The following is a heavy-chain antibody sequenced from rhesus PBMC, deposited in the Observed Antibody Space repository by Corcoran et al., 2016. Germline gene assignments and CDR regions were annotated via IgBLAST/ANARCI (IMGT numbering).Heavy chain of an antibody. CDR3: ARTRPSHTVTPRAFDF. D-gene: IGHD2-33*01. J-gene: IGHJ3*01. Sequence: QVQLQESGPGVVKPSETLSLTCAVSGGSISDNYRWSWIRQPPREGLEWIGFISGSSPTTSYNPSLNSRVTISTDTSKNQFSLNLNSVTAADTAVYYCARTRPSHTVTPRAFDFWGQGLRVTVSS. CDR1: GGSISDNYR. V-gene: IGHV4S10*01. CDR2: ISGSSPTT.